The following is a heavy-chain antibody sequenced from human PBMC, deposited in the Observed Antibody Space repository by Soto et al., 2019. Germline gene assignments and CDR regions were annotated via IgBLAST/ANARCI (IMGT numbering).Heavy chain of an antibody. V-gene: IGHV1-69*13. CDR1: GCTLSSYA. CDR2: IIPIFGTA. D-gene: IGHD2-21*02. J-gene: IGHJ4*02. CDR3: ARDREVTPNNYYFDY. Sequence: ASVKVSCTDSGCTLSSYAISWVRQATRQGLEWMGGIIPIFGTANYAQKFQGRVTITADESTSTAYMELSSLRSEDTAVYYCARDREVTPNNYYFDYWGQGTLVTVSS.